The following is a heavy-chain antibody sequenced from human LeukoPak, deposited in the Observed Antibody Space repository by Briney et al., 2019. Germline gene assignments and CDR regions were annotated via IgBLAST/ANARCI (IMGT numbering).Heavy chain of an antibody. CDR1: GGSITNYY. D-gene: IGHD5-18*01. J-gene: IGHJ4*02. CDR2: IYHSGST. CDR3: ARVGPYSWVGHFDY. V-gene: IGHV4-59*01. Sequence: SETLSLTCTVSGGSITNYYWSWIRQPPGKGLEWLGYIYHSGSTNYNPSLKSRVTISVDTSKNQFSLKLSSVTAADTAVYYCARVGPYSWVGHFDYWGQGTLVTVSS.